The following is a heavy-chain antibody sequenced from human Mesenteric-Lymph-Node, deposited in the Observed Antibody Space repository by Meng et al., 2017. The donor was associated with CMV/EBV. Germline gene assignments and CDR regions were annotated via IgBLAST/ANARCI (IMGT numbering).Heavy chain of an antibody. CDR3: ARGRDSGSYYRTSSYYFDY. V-gene: IGHV4-39*07. Sequence: SETLSPTCTVSGRSISSSSYYWGWIRQPPGKGREGIGSIYYSGSTYYNPSLKRRVTISVDTSKNQFSLKLSSVTAADTAVYYCARGRDSGSYYRTSSYYFDYWGQGTLVTVSS. D-gene: IGHD1-26*01. CDR2: IYYSGST. CDR1: GRSISSSSYY. J-gene: IGHJ4*02.